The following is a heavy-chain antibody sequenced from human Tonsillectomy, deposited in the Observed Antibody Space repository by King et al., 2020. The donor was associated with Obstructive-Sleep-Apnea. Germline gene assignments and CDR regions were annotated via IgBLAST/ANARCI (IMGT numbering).Heavy chain of an antibody. V-gene: IGHV3-23*04. J-gene: IGHJ4*02. CDR1: VFTFSSYA. D-gene: IGHD5-24*01. Sequence: VQLVQSGGGLVQPGGSLRLSCAASVFTFSSYAMRWVRQAPLKGLEWFSAISGSGGSPYYADSVKGRFTISRDNSKNTLYLQMNSLRAEDTAVYYCAKDRGWLQGDFDYWGQGTLVTVSS. CDR2: ISGSGGSP. CDR3: AKDRGWLQGDFDY.